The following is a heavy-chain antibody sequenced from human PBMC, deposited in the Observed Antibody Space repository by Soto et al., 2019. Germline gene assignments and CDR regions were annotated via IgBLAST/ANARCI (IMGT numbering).Heavy chain of an antibody. CDR1: GFTFSSYA. D-gene: IGHD2-15*01. J-gene: IGHJ4*02. V-gene: IGHV3-23*01. CDR3: AKRRGAGGHFDY. Sequence: DVQLLESGGGLVQPEGSLRLSCAASGFTFSSYAMGWVRQGPGKGLEWVAVVSIGGSTHYADSVRGRFTISRDNSKNTLSLQMNSLTAEDTAVYFCAKRRGAGGHFDYWGKGAVVTVSS. CDR2: VSIGGST.